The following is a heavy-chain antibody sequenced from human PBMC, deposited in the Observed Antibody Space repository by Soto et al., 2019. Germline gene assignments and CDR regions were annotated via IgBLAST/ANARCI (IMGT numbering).Heavy chain of an antibody. V-gene: IGHV3-53*01. CDR3: ARGTSSGYYDFDY. D-gene: IGHD3-22*01. Sequence: GGSLRLSCAASGFTVSRNYMSWVRQAPGKGLEWVSVIYSGGSTYYADSVKGRFTISRDNSKNTLYLQMNSLRAEDTAVYYCARGTSSGYYDFDYWGQGTLVTAPQ. CDR1: GFTVSRNY. CDR2: IYSGGST. J-gene: IGHJ4*02.